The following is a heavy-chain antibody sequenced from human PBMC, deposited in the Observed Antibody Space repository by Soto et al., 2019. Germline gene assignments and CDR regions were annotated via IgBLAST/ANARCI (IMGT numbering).Heavy chain of an antibody. J-gene: IGHJ3*02. CDR2: VYYSGRS. Sequence: PSETLSLTCTVSGGSISSSSYYLGWSRQPPGKGLEWIGSVYYSGRSYYNPSLKSRVTISVDTSKNQSSLKLSSVTAADTALYDWASPGGIGYCSGGSCYDALDIWAQGTMVPVSS. V-gene: IGHV4-39*01. D-gene: IGHD2-15*01. CDR3: ASPGGIGYCSGGSCYDALDI. CDR1: GGSISSSSYY.